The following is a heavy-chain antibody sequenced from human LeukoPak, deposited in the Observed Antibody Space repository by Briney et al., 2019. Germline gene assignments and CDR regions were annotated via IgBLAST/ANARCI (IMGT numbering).Heavy chain of an antibody. J-gene: IGHJ3*02. Sequence: QPGGSLRLSCAASGFTSSSYEINWVRQAPGKGLEWISYISSSGSSINYADSVRGRFTISRDNAKNSLYLQMNSLRVEDTAVYYCAREGGHFAFDIWGQGTMVTVSS. CDR2: ISSSGSSI. CDR1: GFTSSSYE. CDR3: AREGGHFAFDI. D-gene: IGHD3-16*01. V-gene: IGHV3-48*03.